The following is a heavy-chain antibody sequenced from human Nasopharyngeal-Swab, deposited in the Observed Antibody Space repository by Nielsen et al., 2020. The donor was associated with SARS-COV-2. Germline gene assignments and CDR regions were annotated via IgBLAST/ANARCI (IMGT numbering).Heavy chain of an antibody. CDR3: TRHPGDAVSGGFDF. V-gene: IGHV4-61*01. CDR2: IHSSGSA. D-gene: IGHD2-8*02. CDR1: GGSVSSASYY. J-gene: IGHJ3*01. Sequence: SETLSLTCTVSGGSVSSASYYWSWIRQPPGKGLEWIAYIHSSGSANYNPPLKSRVTISVDTSKNQFSLRVTSVTAADTAVYYCTRHPGDAVSGGFDFWGQGTTVTVSS.